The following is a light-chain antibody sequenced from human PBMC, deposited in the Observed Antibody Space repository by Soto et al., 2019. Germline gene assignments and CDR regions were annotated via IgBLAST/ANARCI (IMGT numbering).Light chain of an antibody. CDR2: GAS. V-gene: IGKV3-15*01. CDR1: QSVSSSY. Sequence: VVLTQSPGTLCFSPGEIATLSFRASQSVSSSYLAWYQQKPVQAPRLLIYGASTRATGIPARFSGSGSATEFTLTISSLQSEDFAVYYCQQYNNWPWTFGQGTKVDIK. CDR3: QQYNNWPWT. J-gene: IGKJ1*01.